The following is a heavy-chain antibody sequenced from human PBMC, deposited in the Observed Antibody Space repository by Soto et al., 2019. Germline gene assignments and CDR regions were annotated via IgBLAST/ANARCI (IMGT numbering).Heavy chain of an antibody. V-gene: IGHV4-59*11. CDR1: GASITSHY. CDR2: IYYRGTT. J-gene: IGHJ4*02. CDR3: AREDQIVGSLDY. D-gene: IGHD2-21*01. Sequence: SETLSLTCTVSGASITSHYWSWIRQPPGKGLEWIGHIYYRGTTNYNPSLKSRVTISADTSKNQFSLKLNSVTAADTAVFYCAREDQIVGSLDYWGQGILVTVSS.